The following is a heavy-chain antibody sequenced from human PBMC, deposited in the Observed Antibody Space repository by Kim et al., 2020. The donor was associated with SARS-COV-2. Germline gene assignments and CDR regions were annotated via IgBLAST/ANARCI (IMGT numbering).Heavy chain of an antibody. CDR3: ARIEAASGRPYFDS. CDR2: IYYSGST. J-gene: IGHJ4*02. D-gene: IGHD6-13*01. Sequence: SETLSLTCSVSGGSISSINHYWGWIRQPPGKGLEWIGNIYYSGSTYYNPSLKSRVTISVDTSKNHFSLKLNSVTAADTAVYYCARIEAASGRPYFDSWGQGTPVTVSS. CDR1: GGSISSINHY. V-gene: IGHV4-39*02.